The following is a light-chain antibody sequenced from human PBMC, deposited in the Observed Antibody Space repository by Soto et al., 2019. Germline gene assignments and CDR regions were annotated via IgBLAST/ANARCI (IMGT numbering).Light chain of an antibody. CDR1: QTISSW. Sequence: DIHITQTPYTLSGSVGDRVTITCGASQTISSWLAWYQQKPGKAPKLLIYKASTLKSGVPSRFSGSGSGTEFTLTISSLQPDDFATYYCQQYNSYSEAFGQGTKV. CDR3: QQYNSYSEA. CDR2: KAS. J-gene: IGKJ1*01. V-gene: IGKV1-5*03.